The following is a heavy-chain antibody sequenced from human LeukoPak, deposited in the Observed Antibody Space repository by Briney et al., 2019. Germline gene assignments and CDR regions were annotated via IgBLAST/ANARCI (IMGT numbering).Heavy chain of an antibody. J-gene: IGHJ4*02. CDR2: IEPDARGK. Sequence: GGSLRLSCAASGFTFSSYAMSWVRQAPGKGLEWVANIEPDARGKYYVDIVKGRFTVSRDNTKNTVSLQMNRLRIEDTAVYYCARVEIRADFDFWGQGVLVTVSS. V-gene: IGHV3-7*01. CDR1: GFTFSSYA. CDR3: ARVEIRADFDF.